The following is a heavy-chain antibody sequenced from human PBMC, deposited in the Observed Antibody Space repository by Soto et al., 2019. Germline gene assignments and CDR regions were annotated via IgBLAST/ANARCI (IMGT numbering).Heavy chain of an antibody. CDR3: AKAKISLEWFPNWFDP. CDR2: ISGSGGST. V-gene: IGHV3-23*01. Sequence: GGSLRLSCAASGFTFSSYAMSWVRQAPGEGLEWVSAISGSGGSTYYADSVKGRFTISRDNSKNTLYLQMNSLRAEDTAVYYCAKAKISLEWFPNWFDPWGQGTLVTVSS. CDR1: GFTFSSYA. J-gene: IGHJ5*02. D-gene: IGHD3-3*01.